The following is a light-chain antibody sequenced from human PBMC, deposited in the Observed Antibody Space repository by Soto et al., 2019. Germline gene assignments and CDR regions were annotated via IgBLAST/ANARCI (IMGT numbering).Light chain of an antibody. CDR1: QSIRNW. Sequence: DIQMTQSPSTLSASVGDRVTITCRASQSIRNWLAWYQQKPGKAPNLLIYDASSLESGVPSRFSGSGSGTEFNLTISSLQPDDFAGYYCQQYNGYSPGTFGQGTKVEIK. CDR3: QQYNGYSPGT. J-gene: IGKJ1*01. V-gene: IGKV1-5*01. CDR2: DAS.